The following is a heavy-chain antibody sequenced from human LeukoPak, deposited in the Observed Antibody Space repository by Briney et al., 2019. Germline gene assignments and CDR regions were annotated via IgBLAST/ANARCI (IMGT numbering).Heavy chain of an antibody. D-gene: IGHD3-22*01. CDR1: GITLSNYG. Sequence: GGSLRLSCAVSGITLSNYGMSWVRQAPGKGLEWVAGISGSGGGTTYADSVKGRFTISRDNAKNTLFLQMNSLRAEDTAVYFCAKRGVVIRVILVGFHKEAYYFDSWGQGALVTVSS. J-gene: IGHJ4*02. V-gene: IGHV3-23*01. CDR2: ISGSGGGT. CDR3: AKRGVVIRVILVGFHKEAYYFDS.